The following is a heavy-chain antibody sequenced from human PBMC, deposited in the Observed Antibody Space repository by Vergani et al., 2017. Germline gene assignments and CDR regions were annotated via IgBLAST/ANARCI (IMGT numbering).Heavy chain of an antibody. CDR1: GFTFGSYS. J-gene: IGHJ6*02. CDR3: AIDQCAGTNRHHYGLDV. CDR2: ISSSGNYV. Sequence: EAHLVESGGGLVKPGGSLRLSCVASGFTFGSYSVNWVRQAPGRGLEWVSSISSSGNYVYYAASVKGRFSISRDNAKNLLYLQMNSLRADDTAVYYCAIDQCAGTNRHHYGLDVWGQGTTVTVSS. D-gene: IGHD3-10*02. V-gene: IGHV3-21*06.